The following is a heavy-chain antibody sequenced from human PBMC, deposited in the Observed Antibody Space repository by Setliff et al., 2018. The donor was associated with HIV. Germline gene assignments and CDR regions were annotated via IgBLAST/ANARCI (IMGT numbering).Heavy chain of an antibody. CDR1: GYTFTNYD. J-gene: IGHJ3*02. CDR3: ASDWELGHGFYI. Sequence: WASVKVSCKASGYTFTNYDLNWVRQASGQGLEWMGWMNPNSGNTGYAQKFQGRLAMTRNTSIDTAYMELSSLTSEDTAVYYCASDWELGHGFYIWGQGQWSPSPQ. V-gene: IGHV1-8*02. CDR2: MNPNSGNT. D-gene: IGHD3-10*01.